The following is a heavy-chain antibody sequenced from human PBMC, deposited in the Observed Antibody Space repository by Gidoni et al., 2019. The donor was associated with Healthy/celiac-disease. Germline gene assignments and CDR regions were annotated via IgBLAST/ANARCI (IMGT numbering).Heavy chain of an antibody. CDR3: ARDEDGYSSGWYGDWFDP. CDR2: INWNGGST. D-gene: IGHD6-19*01. Sequence: EVQLVESGGGVVRPGGSLRLSCAASGFTFDDYGMSWVRQAPGKGLEWVSGINWNGGSTGYADSVKGRFTISRDNAKNSLYLQMNSLRAEDTALYYCARDEDGYSSGWYGDWFDPWGQGTLVTVSS. V-gene: IGHV3-20*04. J-gene: IGHJ5*02. CDR1: GFTFDDYG.